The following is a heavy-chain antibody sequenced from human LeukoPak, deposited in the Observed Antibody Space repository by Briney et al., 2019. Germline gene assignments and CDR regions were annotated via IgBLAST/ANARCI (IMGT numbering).Heavy chain of an antibody. J-gene: IGHJ4*02. V-gene: IGHV3-33*01. CDR2: IWYDGSNK. Sequence: PGRSLRLSCAASGFTFSSYGMHWVRQAPGKGLEWVAVIWYDGSNKYYADSVKGRFTISRDNSKNTLYLQMNSLRAEDTAVYYCARDYVDDYGDYGYLGYFDYWGQGTLVTVSS. CDR1: GFTFSSYG. CDR3: ARDYVDDYGDYGYLGYFDY. D-gene: IGHD4-17*01.